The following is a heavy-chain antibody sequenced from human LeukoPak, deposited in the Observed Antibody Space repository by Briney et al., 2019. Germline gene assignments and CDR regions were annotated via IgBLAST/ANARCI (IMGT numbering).Heavy chain of an antibody. CDR3: ARGTRVSRYFDRGGENNWFDP. Sequence: SQTLSLTCAVSGGSISSGGYSWSWIRQPPGKGLEWIGYIYHSGSTYYNPSLKSRVTISVDRSKNQFSLKLSSVTAADTAVYYCARGTRVSRYFDRGGENNWFDPWGQGTLVTVSS. CDR1: GGSISSGGYS. D-gene: IGHD3-9*01. J-gene: IGHJ5*02. V-gene: IGHV4-30-2*01. CDR2: IYHSGST.